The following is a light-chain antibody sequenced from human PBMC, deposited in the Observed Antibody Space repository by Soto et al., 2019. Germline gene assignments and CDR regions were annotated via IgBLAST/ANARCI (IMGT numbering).Light chain of an antibody. CDR3: SSFAGNNNLV. Sequence: QSALTQPPSASGSPGQSVPISFTGTSSDVGGYNYVSWYQQHPGKAPKLMISEVSKRPSGVPDRFSGSKSGNTASLTVSGLQAEDEADYYCSSFAGNNNLVFGGGTQLTVL. V-gene: IGLV2-8*01. CDR2: EVS. J-gene: IGLJ2*01. CDR1: SSDVGGYNY.